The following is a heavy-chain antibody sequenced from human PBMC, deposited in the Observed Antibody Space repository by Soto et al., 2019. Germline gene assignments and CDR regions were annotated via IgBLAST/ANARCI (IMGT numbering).Heavy chain of an antibody. CDR1: GFTFSSYA. Sequence: VGSLRLSCAASGFTFSSYAMSWVRQAPGKGLEWVSAISGSGGSTYFAGSVKGRVTISRDNSKNTLYLQMNSLRAEDTAVYYCAKGAMESSLAGRWGIDYWGQGTLVTVSS. CDR3: AKGAMESSLAGRWGIDY. D-gene: IGHD6-6*01. CDR2: ISGSGGST. J-gene: IGHJ4*02. V-gene: IGHV3-23*01.